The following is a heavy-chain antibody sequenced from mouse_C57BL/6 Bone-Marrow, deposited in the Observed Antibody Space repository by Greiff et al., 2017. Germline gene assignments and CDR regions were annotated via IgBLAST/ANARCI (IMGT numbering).Heavy chain of an antibody. CDR1: GFTFSSSA. J-gene: IGHJ3*01. D-gene: IGHD2-12*01. CDR2: ISDGGSYT. V-gene: IGHV5-4*01. CDR3: ARVTILYPFAY. Sequence: DVQLVESGGGLVKPGGSLKLSCAASGFTFSSSAMSWVRQTPEKRLEWVATISDGGSYTYYPDNVKGRFTISRDKAKNNLYLQMSHLKSEDTAMYYCARVTILYPFAYWGQGTLVTVSA.